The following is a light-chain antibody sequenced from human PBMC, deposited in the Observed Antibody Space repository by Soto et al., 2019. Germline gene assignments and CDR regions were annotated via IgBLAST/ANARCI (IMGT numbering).Light chain of an antibody. Sequence: EIVLTQSPGTLSLSPGERATLSCRASQSVGRNYLAWYQQKPGQAPRLLIDDASSMATGIPDRFSGSESVSDFNLTISRLEPEDFPVYYCQQYDSSPLTFGGGTKVEIK. J-gene: IGKJ4*01. CDR1: QSVGRNY. V-gene: IGKV3-20*01. CDR2: DAS. CDR3: QQYDSSPLT.